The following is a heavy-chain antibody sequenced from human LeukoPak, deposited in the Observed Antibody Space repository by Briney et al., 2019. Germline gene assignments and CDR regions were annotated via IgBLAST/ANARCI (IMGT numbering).Heavy chain of an antibody. J-gene: IGHJ6*02. CDR1: GGSISSYY. Sequence: SETLSLNCTVSGGSISSYYWSWIRQPPGKGLEWIGYIYYSGSANYNPSLKSRVTISVDTSKNQFSLKLSSVTAADTAVYYCARVLYDSSGPYYYYGMDVWGQGTTVTVSS. CDR2: IYYSGSA. CDR3: ARVLYDSSGPYYYYGMDV. D-gene: IGHD3-22*01. V-gene: IGHV4-59*01.